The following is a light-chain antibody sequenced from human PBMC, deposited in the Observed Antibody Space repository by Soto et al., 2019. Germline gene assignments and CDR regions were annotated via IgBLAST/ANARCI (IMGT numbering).Light chain of an antibody. V-gene: IGLV1-51*01. Sequence: QSVLTQPPSVSAAPGQKVTISCSGSSSNIGNGYVSWYRQLPGTAPKLLIYGTDKRTTGTPERFSGSKSGTSATLGITGLQTGDEADYYCGTWDSSLSAWVFGGGTKLTVL. J-gene: IGLJ3*02. CDR2: GTD. CDR1: SSNIGNGY. CDR3: GTWDSSLSAWV.